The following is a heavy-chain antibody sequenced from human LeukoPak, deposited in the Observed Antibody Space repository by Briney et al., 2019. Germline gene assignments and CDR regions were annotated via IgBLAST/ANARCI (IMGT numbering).Heavy chain of an antibody. CDR3: AGITIFGVVIY. CDR1: GGSISSYY. CDR2: IYYSGST. Sequence: PSETLSLTCTVSGGSISSYYWSWIRQPPGKGLEWIGYIYYSGSTNYNPSLKSRVTISVDTSKDQFSLKLSSVTAADTAVYYCAGITIFGVVIYWGQGTLVTVSS. D-gene: IGHD3-3*01. J-gene: IGHJ4*02. V-gene: IGHV4-59*08.